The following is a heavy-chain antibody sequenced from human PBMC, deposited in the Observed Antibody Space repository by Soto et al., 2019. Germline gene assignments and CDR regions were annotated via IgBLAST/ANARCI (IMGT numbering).Heavy chain of an antibody. Sequence: ASVMVSCKASGYSFTTYTMHWVRQAPGQRLEWMGWINPGNGNTKYSQKFQGRVTISRDTSASTAYMGLSSLRSEDTAVYFCARDVARITIFGVVYYFAYWGHGTLVPVSS. J-gene: IGHJ4*01. CDR1: GYSFTTYT. D-gene: IGHD3-3*01. CDR2: INPGNGNT. V-gene: IGHV1-3*01. CDR3: ARDVARITIFGVVYYFAY.